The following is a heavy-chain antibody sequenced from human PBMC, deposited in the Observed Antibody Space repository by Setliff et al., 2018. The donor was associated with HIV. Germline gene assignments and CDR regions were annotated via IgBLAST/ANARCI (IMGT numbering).Heavy chain of an antibody. J-gene: IGHJ4*02. Sequence: GESLKISCIASGFSFNNYYMTWVRQAPGKGLVWVSRIPGDGSTTTYADSVKGRFTISRDNAKNSLYLQMNSLRAEDTAVYYCARGQTSVTLQFDHWGQGTLVTVSS. D-gene: IGHD4-17*01. V-gene: IGHV3-74*01. CDR3: ARGQTSVTLQFDH. CDR2: IPGDGSTT. CDR1: GFSFNNYY.